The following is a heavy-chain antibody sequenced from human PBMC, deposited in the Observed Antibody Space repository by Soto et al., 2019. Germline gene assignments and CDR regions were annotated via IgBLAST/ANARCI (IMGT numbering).Heavy chain of an antibody. D-gene: IGHD1-1*01. CDR2: INHSGST. V-gene: IGHV4-34*01. CDR3: ATLGRNWNPDVADY. CDR1: GGSFSGYY. J-gene: IGHJ4*02. Sequence: SETLSLTCAVYGGSFSGYYWSWIRQPPGKGLEWIGEINHSGSTNYNPSLKSRVTISVDTSKNQFSLKLSSVTAADTAVYYCATLGRNWNPDVADYWGQGTLVTVSS.